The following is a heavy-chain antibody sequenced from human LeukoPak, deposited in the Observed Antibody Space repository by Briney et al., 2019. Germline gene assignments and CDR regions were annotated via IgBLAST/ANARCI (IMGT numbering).Heavy chain of an antibody. CDR3: AKSSTLSAYYGMDV. CDR1: GFTFSSYA. J-gene: IGHJ6*02. V-gene: IGHV3-9*01. CDR2: ISWNSGSI. Sequence: GGSLRLSCAASGFTFSSYAMHWVRQAPGKGLEWVSGISWNSGSIGYADSVKGRFTISRDNAKNSLYLQMNSLRAEDTALYYCAKSSTLSAYYGMDVWGQGTTVTVSS. D-gene: IGHD2-2*01.